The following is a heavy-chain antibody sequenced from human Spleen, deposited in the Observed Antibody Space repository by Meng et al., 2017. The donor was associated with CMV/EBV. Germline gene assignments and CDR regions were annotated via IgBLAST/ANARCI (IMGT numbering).Heavy chain of an antibody. J-gene: IGHJ6*02. CDR2: IYTDGST. D-gene: IGHD6-13*01. Sequence: GGSLRLSCAASGFTFSSYAMSWVRQAPGKGLEWVSLIYTDGSTSYADFVRGRFTISRDTSKNTLYLQMNSLRAEDTAIYYCARDLPSSWYRNGMDVWGQGTTVTVSS. CDR3: ARDLPSSWYRNGMDV. V-gene: IGHV3-66*02. CDR1: GFTFSSYA.